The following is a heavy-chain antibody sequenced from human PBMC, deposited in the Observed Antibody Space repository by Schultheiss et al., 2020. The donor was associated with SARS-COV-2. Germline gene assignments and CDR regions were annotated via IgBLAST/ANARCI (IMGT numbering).Heavy chain of an antibody. CDR1: GGTFSSYA. D-gene: IGHD3-3*01. CDR2: INPSGGST. J-gene: IGHJ4*02. Sequence: ASVKVSCKASGGTFSSYAISWVRQAPGQGLEWMGIINPSGGSTSYAQKLQGRVTMTTDTSTSTAYMELRSLRSDDTAVYYCARGGETIFGVVTILRYWGQGTLVTVSS. CDR3: ARGGETIFGVVTILRY. V-gene: IGHV1-46*01.